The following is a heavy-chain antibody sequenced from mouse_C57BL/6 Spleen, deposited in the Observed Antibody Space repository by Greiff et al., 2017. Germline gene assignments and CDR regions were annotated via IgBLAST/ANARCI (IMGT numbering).Heavy chain of an antibody. V-gene: IGHV7-3*01. CDR2: IRNKANGYTT. J-gene: IGHJ1*03. Sequence: EVKLMESGGGLVQPGGSLSLSCAASGFTFTDYYMSWVRQPPGKALEWLGFIRNKANGYTTEYSASVKGRFTISRDNSQSILYLQMNALRAEDSATYYCARYDDGYPHWYFDVWGTGTTVTVSS. CDR1: GFTFTDYY. D-gene: IGHD2-3*01. CDR3: ARYDDGYPHWYFDV.